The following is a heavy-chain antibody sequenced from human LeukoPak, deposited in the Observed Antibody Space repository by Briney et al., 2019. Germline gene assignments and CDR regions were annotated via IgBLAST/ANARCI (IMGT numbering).Heavy chain of an antibody. J-gene: IGHJ3*02. Sequence: GGSLRLSCAVSGFTVSSNYMSWVRQAPGKGLEWVSHISNSGGSIYYADSVKGRFTISRDNAKNSLYLQMNSLRAEDTAVYYCARSFDIWGQGTMVTVSS. V-gene: IGHV3-11*04. CDR1: GFTVSSNY. CDR2: ISNSGGSI. CDR3: ARSFDI.